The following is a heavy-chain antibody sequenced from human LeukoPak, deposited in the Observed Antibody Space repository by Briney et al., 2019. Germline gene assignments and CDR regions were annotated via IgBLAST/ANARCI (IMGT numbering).Heavy chain of an antibody. J-gene: IGHJ4*02. V-gene: IGHV3-48*03. Sequence: GGSLRLSCAASGFTFSSYEMNWVRQAPGKGLERVSYISSSGSTIYYADSVKGRFTISRDNAKNSLYLQMNSLRAEDTAVYYCARVDRFFDYWGQGTLVTVSS. CDR1: GFTFSSYE. CDR3: ARVDRFFDY. CDR2: ISSSGSTI. D-gene: IGHD1-14*01.